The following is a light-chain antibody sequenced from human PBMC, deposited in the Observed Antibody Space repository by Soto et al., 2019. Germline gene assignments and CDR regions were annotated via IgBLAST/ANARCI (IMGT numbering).Light chain of an antibody. CDR3: GTWDSSLRAVV. V-gene: IGLV1-51*01. CDR1: SSNIGNNY. Sequence: QSVLTHPPSVSAAPGQKVTISCSGSSSNIGNNYVSWYQHLPGTAPKLLIYDNNQRRSGIPDRFSGSKSGTSATLGITGLQAGDAADYFCGTWDSSLRAVVFGGGTKLTVL. CDR2: DNN. J-gene: IGLJ2*01.